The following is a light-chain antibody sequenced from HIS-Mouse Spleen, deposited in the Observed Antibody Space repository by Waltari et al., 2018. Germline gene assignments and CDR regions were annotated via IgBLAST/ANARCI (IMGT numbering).Light chain of an antibody. CDR1: NIGSKS. Sequence: SYVLTQPPSVSVATGKTARITCGGNNIGSKSVHWYQQKPGQAPVLVVYDASDRPSGIPERFSGSNSGNTATLTISRVEAGDEADYYCQVWDSSSDHVVFGGGTKLTVL. V-gene: IGLV3-21*03. CDR3: QVWDSSSDHVV. J-gene: IGLJ2*01. CDR2: DAS.